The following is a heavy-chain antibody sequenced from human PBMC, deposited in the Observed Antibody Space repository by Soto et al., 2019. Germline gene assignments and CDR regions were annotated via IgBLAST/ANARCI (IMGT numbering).Heavy chain of an antibody. Sequence: QVQLVESGGGVVQPARSLRLSCAASGFTFSHYAMHWDLHAPGKGLAWVALMSYDGSTEYYADSGKGRFTISKDNSKNQLYLQMNIMRAEDTAVYYCATDWGHNFHYWGQGTLVTVSS. CDR2: MSYDGSTE. D-gene: IGHD7-27*01. J-gene: IGHJ4*02. CDR1: GFTFSHYA. V-gene: IGHV3-30*03. CDR3: ATDWGHNFHY.